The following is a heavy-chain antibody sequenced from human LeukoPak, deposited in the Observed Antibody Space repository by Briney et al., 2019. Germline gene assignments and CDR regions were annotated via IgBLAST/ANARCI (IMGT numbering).Heavy chain of an antibody. CDR3: ARGSIGAPHHFDY. V-gene: IGHV7-4-1*02. CDR2: INTNTGNP. D-gene: IGHD3-10*01. CDR1: GYTFNTYG. Sequence: GASVKVSCKASGYTFNTYGMNWVRQAPGQGLEWMGWINTNTGNPTYAQGFTGRFVSSLDTSVSTAYLQISSLKAEDTAVYYCARGSIGAPHHFDYWGQGTLVTVSS. J-gene: IGHJ4*02.